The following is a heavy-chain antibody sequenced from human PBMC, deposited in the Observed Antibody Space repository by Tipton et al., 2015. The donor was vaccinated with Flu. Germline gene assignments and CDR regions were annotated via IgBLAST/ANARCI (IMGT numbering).Heavy chain of an antibody. CDR3: ARDRASGSYLYYYYGMDV. Sequence: LRLSCTVSGGSISSSSYYWGWIRQPPGKGLEWIGSIYYSGSTYYNPSLKSRVTISVDTSKNQFSLKLSSVTAADTAVYYCARDRASGSYLYYYYGMDVWGQGTTVTVS. CDR2: IYYSGST. V-gene: IGHV4-39*07. CDR1: GGSISSSSYY. J-gene: IGHJ6*02. D-gene: IGHD3-10*01.